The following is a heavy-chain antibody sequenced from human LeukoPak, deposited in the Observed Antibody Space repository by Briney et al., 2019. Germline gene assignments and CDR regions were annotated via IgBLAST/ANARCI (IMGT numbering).Heavy chain of an antibody. J-gene: IGHJ5*02. Sequence: GASVKVSCKASGYTFINYGISWVRQAPGQGLEWMGWISAYNGDTNYAQKLQGRVTMTTDTSTSTAYMELRSLRSDDTAVYYCAREGVLGYCSGGSCYTWFDPWGQGTLVTVSS. CDR3: AREGVLGYCSGGSCYTWFDP. D-gene: IGHD2-15*01. CDR2: ISAYNGDT. CDR1: GYTFINYG. V-gene: IGHV1-18*01.